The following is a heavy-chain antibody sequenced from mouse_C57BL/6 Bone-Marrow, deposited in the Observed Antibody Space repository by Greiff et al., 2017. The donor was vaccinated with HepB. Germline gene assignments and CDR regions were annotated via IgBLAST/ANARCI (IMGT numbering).Heavy chain of an antibody. Sequence: EVKLVESGGGLVKPGGSLKLSCAASGFTFSDYGMHWVRQAPEKGLEWVAYISSGSSTIYYADTVKGRFTISRDNAKNTLFLQMTSLRSEDTAMYYCARHYGWDFDVWGTGTTVTVSS. V-gene: IGHV5-17*01. CDR2: ISSGSSTI. CDR1: GFTFSDYG. D-gene: IGHD1-1*02. CDR3: ARHYGWDFDV. J-gene: IGHJ1*03.